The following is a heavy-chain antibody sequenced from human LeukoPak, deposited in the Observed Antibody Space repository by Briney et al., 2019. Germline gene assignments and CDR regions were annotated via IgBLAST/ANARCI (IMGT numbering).Heavy chain of an antibody. CDR1: GGSISSGGYY. Sequence: TLSLTCTVSGGSISSGGYYWRWIRQHPGKGLEWIGYIYYSGSTYYNPSLKSRVTISVDTSKNQFSLKLSSVTAADTAVYYCARDRTTVTPYYYYGMDVWGQGTTVTVSS. J-gene: IGHJ6*02. CDR2: IYYSGST. CDR3: ARDRTTVTPYYYYGMDV. D-gene: IGHD4-17*01. V-gene: IGHV4-31*03.